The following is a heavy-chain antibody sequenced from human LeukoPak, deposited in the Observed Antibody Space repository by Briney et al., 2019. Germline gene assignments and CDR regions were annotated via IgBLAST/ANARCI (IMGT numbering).Heavy chain of an antibody. J-gene: IGHJ4*02. Sequence: SETLSLTCTVSGGSISSSSYYWGWIRQPPGKGLEWIGTIYYSGTTNYKPSLKSRVTLSVDTSKNQFSLKLNSVTAANTAVYYCARQGDGGRAFDYWGQGTLLTVSS. CDR2: IYYSGTT. V-gene: IGHV4-39*01. CDR1: GGSISSSSYY. D-gene: IGHD4-23*01. CDR3: ARQGDGGRAFDY.